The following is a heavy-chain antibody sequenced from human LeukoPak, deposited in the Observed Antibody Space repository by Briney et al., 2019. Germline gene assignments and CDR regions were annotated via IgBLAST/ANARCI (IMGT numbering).Heavy chain of an antibody. CDR2: ISGSGGST. CDR1: GFTFSSYA. Sequence: GGSLRLSCAASGFTFSSYAMSWVRQAPGKGLEWVSAISGSGGSTYYADSVKGRLTISRDNSKNTLYLQMNSLRAEDTAVYYCAKGSGYYPEGSDYWGQGTLVTVSS. V-gene: IGHV3-23*01. J-gene: IGHJ4*02. D-gene: IGHD3-22*01. CDR3: AKGSGYYPEGSDY.